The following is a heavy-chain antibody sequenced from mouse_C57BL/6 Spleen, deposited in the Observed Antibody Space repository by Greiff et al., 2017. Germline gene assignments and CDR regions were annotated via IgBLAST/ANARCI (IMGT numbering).Heavy chain of an antibody. V-gene: IGHV1-39*01. CDR1: GYSFTDYN. CDR3: ASKKGGDDYDVNYAKDY. J-gene: IGHJ4*01. CDR2: LNPNYGTT. Sequence: EVQLKQSGPELVKPGASVKLSCKASGYSFTDYNMNWVKQSNGKSLEWIGVLNPNYGTTSYNQKFKGKATLTVDQSSSTAYMQLNSLTSEYSSFYYCASKKGGDDYDVNYAKDYWGQGTSVTVSS. D-gene: IGHD2-4*01.